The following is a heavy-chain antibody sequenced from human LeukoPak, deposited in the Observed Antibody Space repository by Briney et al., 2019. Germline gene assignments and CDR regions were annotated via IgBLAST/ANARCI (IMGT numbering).Heavy chain of an antibody. D-gene: IGHD3-9*01. CDR1: GGSISSYY. CDR3: ARGRLGYFDL. CDR2: IYHSGST. Sequence: SETLSLTCTVSGGSISSYYWSWIRQPPGKGLEWIGYIYHSGSTYYNPSLKSRVTISVDRSKNQFSLKLSSVTAADTAVYYCARGRLGYFDLWGRGTLITVSS. J-gene: IGHJ2*01. V-gene: IGHV4-59*12.